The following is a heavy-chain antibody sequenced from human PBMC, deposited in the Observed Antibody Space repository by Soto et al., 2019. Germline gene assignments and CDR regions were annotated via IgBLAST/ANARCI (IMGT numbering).Heavy chain of an antibody. CDR1: GFTFTSSA. J-gene: IGHJ4*02. V-gene: IGHV1-58*02. CDR3: AADQGGYGSGSYFPIDY. Sequence: GASVKVSCKASGFTFTSSAMQWVRQARGQRLEWIGWIVVGSGNTNYAQKFQERVTITRDMSTSTAYMELSSLRSEDTAVYYCAADQGGYGSGSYFPIDYWGQGTLVTVST. CDR2: IVVGSGNT. D-gene: IGHD3-10*01.